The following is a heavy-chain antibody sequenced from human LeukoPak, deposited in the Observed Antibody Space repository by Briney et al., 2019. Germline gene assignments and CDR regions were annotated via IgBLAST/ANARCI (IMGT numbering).Heavy chain of an antibody. CDR1: GFTFSNYA. Sequence: GGSLRLSCAASGFTFSNYAMSWVRQAPGKGLEWVSGISSSGGSTYYADSVKGRFTISRDNSKKTMYLQMNSLRAEDTAKYYCAKRRAEKWLDYGYLEYWGQGTLVIVSS. D-gene: IGHD6-19*01. CDR2: ISSSGGST. CDR3: AKRRAEKWLDYGYLEY. V-gene: IGHV3-23*01. J-gene: IGHJ4*02.